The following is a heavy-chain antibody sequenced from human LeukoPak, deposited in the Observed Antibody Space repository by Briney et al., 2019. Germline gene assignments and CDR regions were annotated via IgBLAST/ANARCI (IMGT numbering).Heavy chain of an antibody. D-gene: IGHD3-3*01. CDR2: ISANSGDT. Sequence: GASVKVSCKASGYTLTSYGISWVRQAPGQGLEWMGGISANSGDTNYAQKLQGRVTMTTDTSTSTAYMELRSLRSDDTAVYYCARDRVWSGRYYFDYWGQGTLVTVSS. CDR1: GYTLTSYG. V-gene: IGHV1-18*04. J-gene: IGHJ4*02. CDR3: ARDRVWSGRYYFDY.